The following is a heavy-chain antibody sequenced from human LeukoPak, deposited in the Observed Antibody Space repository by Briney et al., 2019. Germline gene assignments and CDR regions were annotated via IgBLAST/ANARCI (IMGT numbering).Heavy chain of an antibody. CDR1: GFDFSDAW. V-gene: IGHV3-15*05. J-gene: IGHJ4*01. D-gene: IGHD2-21*02. CDR3: TTEVVVTSYFDF. CDR2: IKRKTHGGTT. Sequence: GGPLRLSCATSGFDFSDAWMSWVRQAPGKGREWVGRIKRKTHGGTTQYGAPVKGRFGISRDDSKNTLYLQMNSLTTEDTGVYFCTTEVVVTSYFDFWGHGALVTVSS.